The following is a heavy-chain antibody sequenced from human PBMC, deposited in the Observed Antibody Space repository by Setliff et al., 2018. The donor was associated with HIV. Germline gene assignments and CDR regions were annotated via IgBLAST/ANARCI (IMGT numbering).Heavy chain of an antibody. V-gene: IGHV4-31*03. Sequence: SETLSLTCTVFGDSIRSGGCYWSLIRQHPGKGLEWIGYIHYSGNTYYNPSLKGRLTMSVDTSKNQFSLKLSSVTAADTAVYYCARDRSHYGSGKVTRYYTDVWGKGTTVTVSS. J-gene: IGHJ6*03. CDR1: GDSIRSGGCY. D-gene: IGHD3-10*01. CDR3: ARDRSHYGSGKVTRYYTDV. CDR2: IHYSGNT.